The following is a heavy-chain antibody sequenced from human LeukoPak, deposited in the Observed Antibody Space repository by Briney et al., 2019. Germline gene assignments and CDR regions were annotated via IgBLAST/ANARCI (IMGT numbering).Heavy chain of an antibody. D-gene: IGHD3-10*01. CDR2: IYPGDSDT. V-gene: IGHV5-51*01. CDR3: ATQGVVYYYGSGSPIS. CDR1: GYSFTSYW. J-gene: IGHJ3*01. Sequence: GESLKISCKGSGYSFTSYWIGWVRQMPGKGLEWMGIIYPGDSDTRYSPSFQGQVTISADKSISTAYLQWSSLKASDTAMYYCATQGVVYYYGSGSPISWGQGTMVTVSS.